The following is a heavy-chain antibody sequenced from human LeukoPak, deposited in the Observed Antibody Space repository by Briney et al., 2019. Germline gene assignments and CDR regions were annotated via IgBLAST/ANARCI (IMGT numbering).Heavy chain of an antibody. V-gene: IGHV3-21*01. CDR2: ISSSSSYI. CDR1: GFTFSSYS. D-gene: IGHD6-19*01. Sequence: GGSLRLSCAASGFTFSSYSMNWVRQAPGKGLEWVSSISSSSSYIYYADSVKGRFTISRDNAKNSLYLQMNSLRAEDTAVYYCARDGYSSGSIDYWGQGTLVTVSS. J-gene: IGHJ4*02. CDR3: ARDGYSSGSIDY.